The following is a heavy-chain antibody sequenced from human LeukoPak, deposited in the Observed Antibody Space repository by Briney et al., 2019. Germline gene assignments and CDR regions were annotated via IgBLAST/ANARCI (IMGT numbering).Heavy chain of an antibody. Sequence: SVNVSCKASGYTFTGYFMHWVRQAPAQGLDWMGWINPNSGGTNYAPKSQGTVTMTSDTSISTAYMELSGLRFDDTAVYYCAARSGTDFDCWGQGTLVTVSS. CDR1: GYTFTGYF. CDR2: INPNSGGT. V-gene: IGHV1-2*02. J-gene: IGHJ4*02. CDR3: AARSGTDFDC.